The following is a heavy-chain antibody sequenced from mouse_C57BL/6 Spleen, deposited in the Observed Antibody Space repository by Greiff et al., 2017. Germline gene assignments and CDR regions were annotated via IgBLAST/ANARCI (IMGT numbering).Heavy chain of an antibody. D-gene: IGHD1-1*01. CDR3: ARHRDYYGSSWYFDV. CDR2: ISGGGGNT. J-gene: IGHJ1*03. V-gene: IGHV5-9*01. CDR1: GFTFSSYT. Sequence: EVQGVESGGGLVKPGGSLKLSCAASGFTFSSYTMSWVRQTPEKRLEWVATISGGGGNTYYPDSVKGRFTISRDNAKNTLYLQMSSLRSEDTALYYCARHRDYYGSSWYFDVWGTGTTVTVSS.